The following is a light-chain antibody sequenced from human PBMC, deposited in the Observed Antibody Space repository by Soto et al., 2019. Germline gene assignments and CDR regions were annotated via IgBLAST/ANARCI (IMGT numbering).Light chain of an antibody. Sequence: QSVLTQPPSASGSPAQSVAISCTGTNSDVGGYNYVSWYQQHPGKAPKLMIYDVNKRPSGVPDRFSGSKSGNTASLTVSGLQAEDEADYYCSSYAGSTTFDVFGTGTKVTVL. V-gene: IGLV2-8*01. CDR3: SSYAGSTTFDV. CDR2: DVN. J-gene: IGLJ1*01. CDR1: NSDVGGYNY.